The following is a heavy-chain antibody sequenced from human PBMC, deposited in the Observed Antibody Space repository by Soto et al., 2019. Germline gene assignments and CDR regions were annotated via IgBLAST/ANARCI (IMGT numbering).Heavy chain of an antibody. CDR3: ATASAVICGGYPCYRLDSSFDS. J-gene: IGHJ5*01. CDR2: IIPLFGTP. Sequence: QVQLVQSGAEVRKPGSSLRVSCKSSGATFSTTGISWVRQAPGQGLEWMGGIIPLFGTPKYARKFQGRVSITADESTNTVYMELNSLRPDDAAVYYGATASAVICGGYPCYRLDSSFDSWGQGSLVIVSS. D-gene: IGHD2-21*01. CDR1: GATFSTTG. V-gene: IGHV1-69*01.